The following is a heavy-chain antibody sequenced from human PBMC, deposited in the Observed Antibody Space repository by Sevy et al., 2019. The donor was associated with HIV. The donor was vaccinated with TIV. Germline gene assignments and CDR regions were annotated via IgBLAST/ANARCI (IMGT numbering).Heavy chain of an antibody. J-gene: IGHJ6*02. CDR3: EGLDTVTWGPYYYYYHGMDV. CDR2: ISGSGGST. V-gene: IGHV3-23*01. D-gene: IGHD4-4*01. CDR1: GFTFSSYA. Sequence: GGSLRLSCAASGFTFSSYAMSWVRQAPGKGLEWVSAISGSGGSTYYADSVKGRFTISRDNSKNTLYLQMNSLRAEDTDVYYCEGLDTVTWGPYYYYYHGMDVWGQGTTVTVS.